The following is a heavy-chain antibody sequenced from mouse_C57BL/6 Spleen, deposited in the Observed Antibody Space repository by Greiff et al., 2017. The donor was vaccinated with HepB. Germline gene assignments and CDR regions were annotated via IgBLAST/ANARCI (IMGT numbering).Heavy chain of an antibody. CDR2: IHHNSGST. D-gene: IGHD2-5*01. J-gene: IGHJ4*01. Sequence: QVQLKQPGAELVKPGASVKLSCKASGYTFTSYWMHWVKQRPGQGLEWIGMIHHNSGSTNYNEKFKSKATLTVDKSSSTAYMQLSSLTSEDSAVYYCASPYSNYVGAMDYWGQGTSVTVSS. CDR3: ASPYSNYVGAMDY. CDR1: GYTFTSYW. V-gene: IGHV1-64*01.